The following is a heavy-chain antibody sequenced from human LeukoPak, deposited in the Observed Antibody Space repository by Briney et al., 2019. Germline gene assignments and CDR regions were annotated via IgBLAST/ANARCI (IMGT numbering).Heavy chain of an antibody. CDR2: IYWNGDK. CDR3: AHRPSGDGEFDY. V-gene: IGHV2-5*01. Sequence: ESGPTLVNPTQTLTLTCTFPGFSLTTTGVGVGWIRQPPGKALQWLALIYWNGDKRFSPSLNSRLTITKDTSKNQVVLTMTNMDPVDTATYYCAHRPSGDGEFDYWGQGTLVTVSS. CDR1: GFSLTTTGVG. J-gene: IGHJ4*02. D-gene: IGHD5-24*01.